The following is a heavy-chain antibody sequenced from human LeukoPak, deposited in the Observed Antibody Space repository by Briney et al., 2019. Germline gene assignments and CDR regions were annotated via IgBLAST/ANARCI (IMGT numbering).Heavy chain of an antibody. V-gene: IGHV4-30-4*01. Sequence: SETLSLTCTVSGGSISSGDYYWGWIRQPPGKGLEWIGYIYYSGSTYYNPSLKSRVTISVDTSKNQFSLKLSSVTAADTAVYYCARHAGDYLNWFDPWGQGTLVTVSS. CDR3: ARHAGDYLNWFDP. CDR2: IYYSGST. CDR1: GGSISSGDYY. D-gene: IGHD4-17*01. J-gene: IGHJ5*02.